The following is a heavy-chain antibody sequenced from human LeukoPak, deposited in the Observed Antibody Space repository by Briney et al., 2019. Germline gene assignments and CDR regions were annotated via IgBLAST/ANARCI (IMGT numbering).Heavy chain of an antibody. CDR2: ISSSSSYI. D-gene: IGHD2-2*01. J-gene: IGHJ6*02. Sequence: GGSLRLSCAASGFTFSSYSMNWVRQAPGKGLEWVSSISSSSSYIYYADSVKGRFTISRDIPKNTLYLRMNSLRADDTAVYYCAKDSVVVPAAPYGMDVWGQGTTVTVSS. CDR1: GFTFSSYS. CDR3: AKDSVVVPAAPYGMDV. V-gene: IGHV3-21*04.